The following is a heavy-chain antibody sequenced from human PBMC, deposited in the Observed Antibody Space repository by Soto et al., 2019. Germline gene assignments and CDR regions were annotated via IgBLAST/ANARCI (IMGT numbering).Heavy chain of an antibody. J-gene: IGHJ3*02. V-gene: IGHV3-66*01. D-gene: IGHD3-10*01. CDR1: GFTVSSHY. CDR2: IYNSGTS. Sequence: EVQLVESGGGLVQPGGSLRLSCTASGFTVSSHYINWVRQAPGKGLDWVSVIYNSGTSFYADSVKGRFTVSRDTAKNSVFLQMSSLRAEDTAVYFCARGTWIVRGLRPDAFDIWGQGTMVTVSS. CDR3: ARGTWIVRGLRPDAFDI.